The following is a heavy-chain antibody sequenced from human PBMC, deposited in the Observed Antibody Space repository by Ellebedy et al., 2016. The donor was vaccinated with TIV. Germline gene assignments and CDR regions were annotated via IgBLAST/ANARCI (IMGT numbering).Heavy chain of an antibody. D-gene: IGHD3-10*01. V-gene: IGHV1-8*03. Sequence: ASVKVSCKASGYTFTSYDINWVRQATGQGLEWMGWMNPNSGNTGYAQKFQRRVTITRNTSISTAYMELSSLRSEDTAVYYCARGHPEVWFGEPNFDYWGQGTLVTVSS. CDR3: ARGHPEVWFGEPNFDY. J-gene: IGHJ4*02. CDR1: GYTFTSYD. CDR2: MNPNSGNT.